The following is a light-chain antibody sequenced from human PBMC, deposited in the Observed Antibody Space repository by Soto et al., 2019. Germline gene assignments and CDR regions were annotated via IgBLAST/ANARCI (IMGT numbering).Light chain of an antibody. J-gene: IGKJ1*01. CDR2: GAS. V-gene: IGKV3-20*01. Sequence: EIVLTKSPGPLSLSPCERATLSGSASQSVSNNYLAWYQQKPGQAPRLLIYGASNRATGIPDRFSGSGSGTDFTLTISRLEPEDFAVYYCQQYDSSPRTFGQGTKVDIK. CDR3: QQYDSSPRT. CDR1: QSVSNNY.